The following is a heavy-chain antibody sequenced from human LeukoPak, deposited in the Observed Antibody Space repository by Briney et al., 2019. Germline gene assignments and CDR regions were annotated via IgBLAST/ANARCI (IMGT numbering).Heavy chain of an antibody. J-gene: IGHJ6*02. V-gene: IGHV4-4*07. Sequence: SETLSLTCTVSGGSISSYYWSWIRQPAGKGLEWIGRIYTSGSTNYNPSLKSRVTMSVDTSKNQFSLKLSSVTAADTAVYYCAATIAADTAYFGMDVWGQGTTVTVSS. D-gene: IGHD6-13*01. CDR1: GGSISSYY. CDR3: AATIAADTAYFGMDV. CDR2: IYTSGST.